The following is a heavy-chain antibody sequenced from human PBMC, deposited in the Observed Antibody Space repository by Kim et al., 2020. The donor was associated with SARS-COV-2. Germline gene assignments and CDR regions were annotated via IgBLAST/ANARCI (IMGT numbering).Heavy chain of an antibody. Sequence: SETLSLTCTVSGGSISSYYWSWIRQPPGKGLEWIGYIYYSGSTNYNPSLKSRVTISVDTSKNQFSLKLSSVTAADTAVYYCARDSGDYGGNSHYYGMDV. CDR3: ARDSGDYGGNSHYYGMDV. D-gene: IGHD4-17*01. V-gene: IGHV4-59*01. CDR2: IYYSGST. CDR1: GGSISSYY. J-gene: IGHJ6*01.